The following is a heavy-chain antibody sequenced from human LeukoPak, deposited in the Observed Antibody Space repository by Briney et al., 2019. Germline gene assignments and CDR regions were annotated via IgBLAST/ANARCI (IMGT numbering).Heavy chain of an antibody. V-gene: IGHV4-59*12. D-gene: IGHD4-17*01. J-gene: IGHJ6*03. CDR3: ARRYGYYYYYYMDV. CDR1: GGSISSYY. Sequence: SETLSLTCTVSGGSISSYYWSWIRQPPGKGLEWIGYIYYSGSTNYKPSLKSRVTISVDTSKNQFSLKLSSVTAADTAVYYCARRYGYYYYYYMDVWGKGTTVTVSS. CDR2: IYYSGST.